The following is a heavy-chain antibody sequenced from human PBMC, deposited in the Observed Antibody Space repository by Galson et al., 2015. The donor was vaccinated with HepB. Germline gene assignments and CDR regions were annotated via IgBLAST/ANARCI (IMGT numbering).Heavy chain of an antibody. CDR3: ARGGHTVATMYYWFDS. D-gene: IGHD5-12*01. CDR1: GGSFSDSS. Sequence: SETLSLTCAVYGGSFSDSSWNWIRQPPGKGLEWIGEINHSGSTNYKPSLKSRVTMSVDTSRNNFSLKLNSVTAADTAVYYCARGGHTVATMYYWFDSWGQGTLVTVSS. V-gene: IGHV4-34*01. J-gene: IGHJ5*01. CDR2: INHSGST.